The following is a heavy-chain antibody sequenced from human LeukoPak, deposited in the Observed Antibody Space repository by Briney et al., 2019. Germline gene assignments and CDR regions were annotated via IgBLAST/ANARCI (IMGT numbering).Heavy chain of an antibody. CDR2: IKQDRSEK. D-gene: IGHD3-22*01. V-gene: IGHV3-7*01. CDR1: GFTFSNYW. J-gene: IGHJ4*02. CDR3: ATGSSGYYDYFDY. Sequence: GGSLRLSCAASGFTFSNYWMSWVRQAPGKGLEWVANIKQDRSEKYYVDSVKGRFTISRDNAKNSLYLQMNSLRAEDTAVYYCATGSSGYYDYFDYWGQGTLVTVSS.